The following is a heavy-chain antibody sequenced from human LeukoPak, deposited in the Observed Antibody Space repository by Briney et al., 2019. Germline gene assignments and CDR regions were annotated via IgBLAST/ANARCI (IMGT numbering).Heavy chain of an antibody. CDR2: IIPIFGAA. D-gene: IGHD4-17*01. CDR3: ARDTNPYGDYGEGSYYFDY. CDR1: GGTFSSHA. V-gene: IGHV1-69*13. J-gene: IGHJ4*02. Sequence: ASVKVSCKASGGTFSSHAISWVRQAPGQGLEWMGGIIPIFGAANYAQKFQGRVTITADESTSTAYMELSSLRSEDTAVYYCARDTNPYGDYGEGSYYFDYWGQGTLVTVSS.